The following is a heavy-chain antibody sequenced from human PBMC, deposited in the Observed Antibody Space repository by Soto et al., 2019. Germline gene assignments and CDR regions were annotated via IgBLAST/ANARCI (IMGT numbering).Heavy chain of an antibody. CDR3: VREGGDNWYDP. D-gene: IGHD3-16*01. CDR2: VNPSGGST. Sequence: ASVKVSCKASGYIFTAYSMHWVRQAPGQGLEWMGVVNPSGGSTNYAQKFQGRITMTRDTSTSTVYMDLSSVTAADTAVYYCVREGGDNWYDPWGQGTLVTVSS. J-gene: IGHJ5*02. V-gene: IGHV1-46*01. CDR1: GYIFTAYS.